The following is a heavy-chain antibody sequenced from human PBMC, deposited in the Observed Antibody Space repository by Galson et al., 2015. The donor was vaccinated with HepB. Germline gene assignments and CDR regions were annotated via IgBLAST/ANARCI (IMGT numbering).Heavy chain of an antibody. CDR2: IGTAGDT. D-gene: IGHD6-13*01. CDR1: GFTFSSYD. J-gene: IGHJ3*02. V-gene: IGHV3-13*01. CDR3: ASSRIAAAGGAFDI. Sequence: SLRLSCAASGFTFSSYDMHWVRQATGKGLEWVSAIGTAGDTYYPGSVKGRFTISRENAKNSLYLQMNSLRAGDTAVYYCASSRIAAAGGAFDIWGQGTMVTVSS.